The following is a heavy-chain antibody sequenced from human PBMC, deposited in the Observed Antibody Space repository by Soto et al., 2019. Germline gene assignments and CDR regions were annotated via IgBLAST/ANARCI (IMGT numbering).Heavy chain of an antibody. CDR2: IIPIFGTA. D-gene: IGHD3-10*01. V-gene: IGHV1-69*06. CDR3: ARSVLKTQYYYYYNCMDV. J-gene: IGHJ6*02. CDR1: GGTFSSYA. Sequence: ASVKVSCKASGGTFSSYAISWVRQAPGQGLEWMGGIIPIFGTANYAQKFQGRVTITADKSTSTAYMELSSLRSEDTAVYYCARSVLKTQYYYYYNCMDVWGQGTTVTVSS.